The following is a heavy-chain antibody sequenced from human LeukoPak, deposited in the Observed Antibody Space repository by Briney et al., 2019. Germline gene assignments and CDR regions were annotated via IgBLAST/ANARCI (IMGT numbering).Heavy chain of an antibody. CDR1: AYCTSSYC. J-gene: IGHJ4*02. D-gene: IGHD5-24*01. CDR2: IYPGDSDT. Sequence: GESLKISSSVAAYCTSSYCNGWGRHMPRKNLLWMVIIYPGDSDTRYSPAFQGQVTIAANKSISTAFLQWSSLRASDTAMYYCARCGEMATISSCYFDYWGQGTLVTVSS. CDR3: ARCGEMATISSCYFDY. V-gene: IGHV5-51*03.